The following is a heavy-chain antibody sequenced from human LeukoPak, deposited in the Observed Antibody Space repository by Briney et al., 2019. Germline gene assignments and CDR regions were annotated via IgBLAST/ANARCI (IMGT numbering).Heavy chain of an antibody. CDR3: ARASGTWIQREGFDY. V-gene: IGHV4-59*01. J-gene: IGHJ4*02. Sequence: SETLSLTCTVSGGSISSYYWSWIRQPPGKGLEWIGYIYYSGSTNYNPSLESRVTISVDTSKNQFSLKLSSVTAADTAVYYCARASGTWIQREGFDYWGQGTLVTVSS. CDR1: GGSISSYY. D-gene: IGHD5-18*01. CDR2: IYYSGST.